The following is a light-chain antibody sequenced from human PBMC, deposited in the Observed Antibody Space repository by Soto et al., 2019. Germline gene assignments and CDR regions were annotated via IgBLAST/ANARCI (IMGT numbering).Light chain of an antibody. V-gene: IGLV1-44*01. CDR2: SNN. J-gene: IGLJ2*01. Sequence: QSVLTQAPSASGTPGQRVTISCSGSSSNIGSNAVNWYQQLPGTAPKLLIHSNNQRPSGVPDRFSGSKSGTSASLAISGLQSEDEADYYCAVWDNSLDGPVFGGGTKLTVL. CDR1: SSNIGSNA. CDR3: AVWDNSLDGPV.